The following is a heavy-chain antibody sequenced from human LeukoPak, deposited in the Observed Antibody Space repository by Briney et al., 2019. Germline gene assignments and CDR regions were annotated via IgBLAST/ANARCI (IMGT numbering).Heavy chain of an antibody. J-gene: IGHJ5*02. V-gene: IGHV3-48*03. CDR2: ISSSGSTI. CDR3: AKDHLTQRFLEWLSHNWFDP. D-gene: IGHD3-3*01. Sequence: GGSLTLSCAASGFTFSSYEMNWVRQAPGKGLEWVSYISSSGSTIYYADSVKGRFTISRDNAKNSLYLQMNSLRAEDTAVYYCAKDHLTQRFLEWLSHNWFDPWGQGTLVTVSS. CDR1: GFTFSSYE.